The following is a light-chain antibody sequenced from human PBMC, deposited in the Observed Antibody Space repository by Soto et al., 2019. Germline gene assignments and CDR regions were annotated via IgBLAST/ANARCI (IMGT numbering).Light chain of an antibody. CDR1: ESVSFN. Sequence: EIVMTQSPATLSVSPGKRATLSCRASESVSFNLAWYQQKPGPAPRLLIHGASSRATGVPARCSGSGSGTEFTLTISSLQYEDFAVYYCQQYNNLPPWTFGQGHKVEIK. V-gene: IGKV3-15*01. CDR2: GAS. J-gene: IGKJ1*01. CDR3: QQYNNLPPWT.